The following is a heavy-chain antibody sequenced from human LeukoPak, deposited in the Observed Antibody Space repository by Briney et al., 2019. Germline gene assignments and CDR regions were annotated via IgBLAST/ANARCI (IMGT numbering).Heavy chain of an antibody. Sequence: ASVKVSCKVSGYTLTELSMHWVRQAPGKGLEWMGGFDPEDGETIYAQKFQGRVTMTEDTSTDTAYMELSSLRSEDTAVYYCATAGIVGATYLDAFDIWGQGTMVTVSS. CDR2: FDPEDGET. V-gene: IGHV1-24*01. CDR3: ATAGIVGATYLDAFDI. D-gene: IGHD1-26*01. J-gene: IGHJ3*02. CDR1: GYTLTELS.